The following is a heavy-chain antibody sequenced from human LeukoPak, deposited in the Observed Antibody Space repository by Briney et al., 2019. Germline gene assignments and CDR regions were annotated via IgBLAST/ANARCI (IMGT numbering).Heavy chain of an antibody. CDR2: INHSGST. V-gene: IGHV4-34*01. D-gene: IGHD6-13*01. Sequence: SETLSLTCAVYGGSFSGYYWSWIRQPPGKGLEWIGEINHSGSTNYNPSLKSRVTISVDTSKNQFSLKLSSVTAADTAVYYCARVCGSWSTRYNWFDPWGQGTLVTVSS. J-gene: IGHJ5*02. CDR1: GGSFSGYY. CDR3: ARVCGSWSTRYNWFDP.